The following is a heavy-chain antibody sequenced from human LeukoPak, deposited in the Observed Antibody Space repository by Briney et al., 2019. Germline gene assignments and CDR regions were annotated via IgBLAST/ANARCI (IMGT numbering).Heavy chain of an antibody. J-gene: IGHJ6*02. CDR2: ISGGGGST. Sequence: GGSLRLSCAASGFTFSSYAMTWVRQAPGKGLEWVSAISGGGGSTFYADSVKGRFTISRDNSKNTLYLQMNSLRAEDTAVYYCARDRYYYYYGMDVWGQGTTVTVSS. CDR1: GFTFSSYA. CDR3: ARDRYYYYYGMDV. V-gene: IGHV3-23*01.